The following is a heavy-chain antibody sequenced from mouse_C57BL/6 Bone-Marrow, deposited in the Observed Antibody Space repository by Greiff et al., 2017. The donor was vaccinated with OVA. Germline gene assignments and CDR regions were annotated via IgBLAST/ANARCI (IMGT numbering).Heavy chain of an antibody. J-gene: IGHJ4*01. CDR2: IDPENGDT. V-gene: IGHV14-4*01. CDR3: APFAMDY. CDR1: GFNIKDDY. Sequence: EVQLQQSGAELVRPGASVKLSCTASGFNIKDDYMHWVKQRPGQGLEWIGWIDPENGDTEYASKFQGKATITADTSSNTAYLQLSSLTSEDTAVYYCAPFAMDYWGQGTSVTVSS.